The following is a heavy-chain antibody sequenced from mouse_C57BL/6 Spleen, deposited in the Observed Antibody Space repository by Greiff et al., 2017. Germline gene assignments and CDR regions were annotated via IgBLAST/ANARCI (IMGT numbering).Heavy chain of an antibody. CDR1: GFTFSSYA. Sequence: EVHLVESGGGLVKPGGSLKLSCAASGFTFSSYAMSWVRQTPEKRLEWVATISDGGSYTYYPDNVKGRFTISRDNAKNNLYLQMSHLKSEDTAMYYCARDDYAMDYWGRGTSVTVSS. CDR2: ISDGGSYT. V-gene: IGHV5-4*01. CDR3: ARDDYAMDY. J-gene: IGHJ4*01.